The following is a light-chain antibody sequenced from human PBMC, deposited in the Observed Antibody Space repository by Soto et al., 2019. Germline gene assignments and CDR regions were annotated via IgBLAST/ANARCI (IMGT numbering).Light chain of an antibody. CDR2: AAS. Sequence: EIVLTQSPGTLSLSPGERATLSCRASQSVDSSFLGWYQQKPGQSPRLLIYAASSRASGIPDRFSGSGSGTDFTLSINGLDPEDFAVYYCQQDYNLPLTFGQGTRLEI. J-gene: IGKJ5*01. CDR1: QSVDSSF. V-gene: IGKV3-20*01. CDR3: QQDYNLPLT.